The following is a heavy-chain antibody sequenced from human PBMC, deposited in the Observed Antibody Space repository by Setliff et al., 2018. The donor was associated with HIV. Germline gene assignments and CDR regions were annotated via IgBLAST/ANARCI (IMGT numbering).Heavy chain of an antibody. V-gene: IGHV7-4-1*02. Sequence: WASVKVSCKASGYTLTTYGISWVRQAPGQGPEWMGWINTETGNPMYAQGFRGRLVFSLDTSVNTAYLQINSLKAEDTAMYYCARVGSYWSTFDYWGQGALVTGSS. CDR2: INTETGNP. CDR3: ARVGSYWSTFDY. D-gene: IGHD2-8*02. J-gene: IGHJ4*02. CDR1: GYTLTTYG.